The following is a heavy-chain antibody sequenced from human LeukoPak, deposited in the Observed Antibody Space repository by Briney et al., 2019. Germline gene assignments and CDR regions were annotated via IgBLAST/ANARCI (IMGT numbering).Heavy chain of an antibody. J-gene: IGHJ4*02. V-gene: IGHV3-21*01. D-gene: IGHD2-15*01. Sequence: KPGGSLRLSCTASGFTFMNYNMDWVRQAPGKGLEWVSSISSYSDYIDYADSVKGRFTISRDNAKNSLYLEMTSLRADDTAIYYCARKTVMVAAPFDYWGQGTLVTVSS. CDR3: ARKTVMVAAPFDY. CDR2: ISSYSDYI. CDR1: GFTFMNYN.